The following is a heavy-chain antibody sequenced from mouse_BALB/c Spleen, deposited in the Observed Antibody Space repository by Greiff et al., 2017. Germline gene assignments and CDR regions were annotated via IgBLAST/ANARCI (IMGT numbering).Heavy chain of an antibody. CDR2: IDTSDSYT. D-gene: IGHD3-1*01. Sequence: QVQLKQPGAELVMPGASVKMSCKASGYTFTDYWMHWVKQRPGQGLEWIGAIDTSDSYTSYNQKFKGKATLTVDESSSTAYMQLSSLTSEDSAVYYCARSGARATTWFAYWGQGTLVTVSA. CDR3: ARSGARATTWFAY. J-gene: IGHJ3*01. CDR1: GYTFTDYW. V-gene: IGHV1-69*01.